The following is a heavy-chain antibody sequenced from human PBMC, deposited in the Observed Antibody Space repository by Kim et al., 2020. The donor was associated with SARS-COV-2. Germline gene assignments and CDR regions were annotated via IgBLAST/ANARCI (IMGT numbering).Heavy chain of an antibody. CDR3: AREKVDMMWSLAAAGHYYYCYGLDV. V-gene: IGHV1-8*01. CDR2: MNPNSGNT. CDR1: GYTFTSYE. D-gene: IGHD6-13*01. Sequence: ASVKVSCKASGYTFTSYEINWVRQATGQGLEWMGWMNPNSGNTGYAQKFQGRVTMTRNTSISTAYMELSSLRSEDPAVCYCAREKVDMMWSLAAAGHYYYCYGLDVGARRPAVTVPS. J-gene: IGHJ6*02.